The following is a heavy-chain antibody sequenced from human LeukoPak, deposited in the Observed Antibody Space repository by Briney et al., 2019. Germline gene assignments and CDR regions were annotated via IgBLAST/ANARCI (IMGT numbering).Heavy chain of an antibody. V-gene: IGHV1-46*01. CDR1: GYTFTGYY. D-gene: IGHD3-22*01. J-gene: IGHJ5*02. CDR3: AREDRDDSSGYYQHALFGWFDP. CDR2: INPSGGST. Sequence: ASVKVSCKASGYTFTGYYMHWVRQAPGQGLEWMGIINPSGGSTSYAQKFQGRVTMTGDMSTSTVYMELSSLRSEDTAVYYCAREDRDDSSGYYQHALFGWFDPWGQGTLVTVSS.